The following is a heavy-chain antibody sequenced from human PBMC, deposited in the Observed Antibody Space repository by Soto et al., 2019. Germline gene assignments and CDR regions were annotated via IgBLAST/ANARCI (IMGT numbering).Heavy chain of an antibody. CDR1: GYTFTSYG. CDR3: ARDRDDYGSVGWFDP. Sequence: ASVKVSCKASGYTFTSYGISWVRQAPGQGLEWMGWISAYNGNTNYAQKLQGRVTMTTDTSTSTAYMELWSLRSDDTAVYYCARDRDDYGSVGWFDPWGQGTLVTVSS. D-gene: IGHD4-17*01. V-gene: IGHV1-18*04. J-gene: IGHJ5*02. CDR2: ISAYNGNT.